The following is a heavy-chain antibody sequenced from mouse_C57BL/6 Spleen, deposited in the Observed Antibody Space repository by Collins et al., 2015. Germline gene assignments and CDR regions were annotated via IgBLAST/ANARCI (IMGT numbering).Heavy chain of an antibody. CDR1: GYTFTDYY. D-gene: IGHD4-1*01. CDR3: ARRGLGYYFDY. Sequence: QVQLKQSGAELVRPGASVKLSCKASGYTFTDYYXNWVKQRPGQGLEWIARIYPGSGNTYYNEKFKGKATLTAEKSSSTAYMQLSSLTSEDSAVYFCARRGLGYYFDYWGQGTTLTVSS. CDR2: IYPGSGNT. V-gene: IGHV1-76*01. J-gene: IGHJ2*01.